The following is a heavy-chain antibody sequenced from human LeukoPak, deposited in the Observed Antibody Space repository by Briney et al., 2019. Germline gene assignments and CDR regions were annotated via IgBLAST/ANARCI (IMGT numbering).Heavy chain of an antibody. D-gene: IGHD3-10*01. Sequence: SVKVSCKASGGTFSSYAISWVRQAPGQGLEWMGGIIPIFGIANYAQKFQGRVTITADESTSTAYMELSSLRSEDTAVYYCARVSPGSLWFDPWGQGTLVTVSS. CDR2: IIPIFGIA. CDR1: GGTFSSYA. J-gene: IGHJ5*02. CDR3: ARVSPGSLWFDP. V-gene: IGHV1-69*01.